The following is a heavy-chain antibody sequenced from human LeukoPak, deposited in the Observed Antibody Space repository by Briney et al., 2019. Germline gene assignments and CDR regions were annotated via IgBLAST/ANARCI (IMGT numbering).Heavy chain of an antibody. D-gene: IGHD6-19*01. J-gene: IGHJ4*02. Sequence: ASVTVSCTASGYTFTSYAMNWVRQAPGQGLEWMGWINTNTGNPTYAQGFTGRFVFSLDTSVSTAYLQISSLKAEDTAVYYCARAGIAVAGPWFDYWGQGTLVTVSS. CDR2: INTNTGNP. CDR3: ARAGIAVAGPWFDY. V-gene: IGHV7-4-1*02. CDR1: GYTFTSYA.